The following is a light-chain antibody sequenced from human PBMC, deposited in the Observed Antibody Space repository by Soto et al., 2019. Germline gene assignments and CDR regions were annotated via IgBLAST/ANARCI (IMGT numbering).Light chain of an antibody. J-gene: IGKJ4*01. Sequence: DIQMTQSPSSLSASVGDRVTITCRASRGIGNYLVWYQQKPGKAPKLLIYAASTLQSGVPSRFSGSGSGTDFTLTISSLQPEDVATYYCQKYNSAPLTLGGGTKVDIK. CDR2: AAS. CDR3: QKYNSAPLT. CDR1: RGIGNY. V-gene: IGKV1-27*01.